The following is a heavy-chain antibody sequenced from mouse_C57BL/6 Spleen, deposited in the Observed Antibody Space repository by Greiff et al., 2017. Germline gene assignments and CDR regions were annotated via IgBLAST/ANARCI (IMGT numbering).Heavy chain of an antibody. CDR3: ARDRSDYYGSPRWYFDV. CDR2: ISDGGSYT. Sequence: EVKVVESGGGLVKPGGSLKLSCAASGFTFSSYAMSWVRQTPEKRLEWVATISDGGSYTYYPDNVKGRFTISRDNAKNNLYLQMSHLKSEDTAMYYCARDRSDYYGSPRWYFDVWGTGTTVTVSS. J-gene: IGHJ1*03. CDR1: GFTFSSYA. V-gene: IGHV5-4*01. D-gene: IGHD1-1*01.